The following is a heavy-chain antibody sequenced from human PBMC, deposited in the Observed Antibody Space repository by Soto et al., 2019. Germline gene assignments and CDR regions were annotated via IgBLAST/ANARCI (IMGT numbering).Heavy chain of an antibody. J-gene: IGHJ4*02. V-gene: IGHV2-5*01. CDR2: IYWNDDK. CDR1: GFSLSTSGVG. Sequence: QITLKESGPTLVKPTQTLTLTCTFSGFSLSTSGVGVGWIRQPPGKALEWLALIYWNDDKRYSPSLKSRLTSTKDTPKNQVVLTMTNMDPVDTATYYCAHRLAAGTVDYWGQGTLVTVSS. CDR3: AHRLAAGTVDY. D-gene: IGHD6-13*01.